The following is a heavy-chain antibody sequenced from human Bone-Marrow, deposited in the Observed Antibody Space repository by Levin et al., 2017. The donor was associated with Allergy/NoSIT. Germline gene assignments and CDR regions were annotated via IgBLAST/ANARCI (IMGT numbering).Heavy chain of an antibody. CDR1: GFTFSNAW. D-gene: IGHD3-22*01. J-gene: IGHJ3*01. V-gene: IGHV3-15*01. CDR3: ATITMIVVL. CDR2: IKSKTDGGTT. Sequence: LSLTCAASGFTFSNAWMSWVRQAPGKGLEWVGRIKSKTDGGTTDYAAPVKGRFTISRDDSKNTLYLQMNSLKTEDTAVYCCATITMIVVLWGQGTMVTVSS.